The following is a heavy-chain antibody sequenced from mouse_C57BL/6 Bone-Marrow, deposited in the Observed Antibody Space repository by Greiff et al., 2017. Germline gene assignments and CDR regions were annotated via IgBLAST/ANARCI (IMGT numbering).Heavy chain of an antibody. CDR2: ISDGGSYT. V-gene: IGHV5-4*01. CDR1: GFTFSSYA. D-gene: IGHD1-3*01. CDR3: ARDDESFLYYALDY. Sequence: EVMLVESGGGLVKPGGSLKLSCAASGFTFSSYAMSWVRQTPEKRLEWVATISDGGSYTYYPDNVQGRFTISSDNAKNHLYLQMSHLKSEDTAMYYCARDDESFLYYALDYWCRGPSVTVSS. J-gene: IGHJ4*01.